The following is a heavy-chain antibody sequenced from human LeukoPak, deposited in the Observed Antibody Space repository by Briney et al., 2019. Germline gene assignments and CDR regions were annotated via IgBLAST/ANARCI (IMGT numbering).Heavy chain of an antibody. CDR3: ARLLRVGYCSTTTCNWFDP. D-gene: IGHD2-2*03. Sequence: KASETLSLTCVVSGGSISSTSYYWGWIRQPPGKGLEWIGSIYYSGSTYYSPSLKSRVTISVDTSKNQFSLKLSSVTAVDTAVYYCARLLRVGYCSTTTCNWFDPWGQGTLVTVSS. V-gene: IGHV4-39*07. CDR2: IYYSGST. CDR1: GGSISSTSYY. J-gene: IGHJ5*02.